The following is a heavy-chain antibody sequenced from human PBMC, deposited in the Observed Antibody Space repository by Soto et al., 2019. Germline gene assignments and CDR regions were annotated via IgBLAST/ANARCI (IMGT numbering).Heavy chain of an antibody. CDR3: AKAISGYYAPLDY. D-gene: IGHD3-22*01. Sequence: EVQLLESGGGLVQPGGSLRLSCTASGFTFSNYAMGWVRQAPGKGLEWVSVISGGADDTHYADSVKGRFTISRANSKNTLYVQMDSLRAEDTAVYYCAKAISGYYAPLDYWGQGMRVTVSS. CDR2: ISGGADDT. J-gene: IGHJ4*02. CDR1: GFTFSNYA. V-gene: IGHV3-23*01.